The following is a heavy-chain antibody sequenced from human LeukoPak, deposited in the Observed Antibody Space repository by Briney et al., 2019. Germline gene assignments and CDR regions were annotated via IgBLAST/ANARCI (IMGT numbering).Heavy chain of an antibody. CDR2: ISGSGGST. Sequence: GGSLRLSCAASGFTFSDYYMSWVRQAPGKGLEWVSAISGSGGSTYYADSVKGRFTISRDNSKNTLYLQMNSLRAEDTAVYYCAKGPGDYIWGSYRPFDYWGQGTLVTVSS. D-gene: IGHD3-16*02. CDR3: AKGPGDYIWGSYRPFDY. CDR1: GFTFSDYY. J-gene: IGHJ4*02. V-gene: IGHV3-23*01.